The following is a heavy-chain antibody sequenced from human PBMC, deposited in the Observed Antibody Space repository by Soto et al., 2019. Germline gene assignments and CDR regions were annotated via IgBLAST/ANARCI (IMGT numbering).Heavy chain of an antibody. CDR3: VKGGARYYYDSSGYYSGRIDY. V-gene: IGHV3-64D*06. CDR2: ISSNGGST. CDR1: GFTFSSYA. D-gene: IGHD3-22*01. J-gene: IGHJ4*02. Sequence: GGSLRLSCSASGFTFSSYAMHWVRQAPGKGLEYVSAISSNGGSTYYADSVKGRFTISRDNSKNTLYLQMSSLRAEDTAVYYCVKGGARYYYDSSGYYSGRIDYWGQGTLVTVSS.